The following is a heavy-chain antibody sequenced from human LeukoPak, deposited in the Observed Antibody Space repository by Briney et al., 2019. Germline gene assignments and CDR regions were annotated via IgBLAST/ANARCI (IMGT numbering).Heavy chain of an antibody. CDR2: ISGSGGST. Sequence: GGSLRLSFAASGFTFNNYAMSWVRQAPGKGVEWVSAISGSGGSTYYADSVKGRFTISRDNSKNTLYLQMNSLRAEDTAVYYCARDQFGDIVVVPAAEHYYYYYMDVWGKGTTVTVSS. CDR3: ARDQFGDIVVVPAAEHYYYYYMDV. D-gene: IGHD2-2*01. V-gene: IGHV3-23*01. J-gene: IGHJ6*03. CDR1: GFTFNNYA.